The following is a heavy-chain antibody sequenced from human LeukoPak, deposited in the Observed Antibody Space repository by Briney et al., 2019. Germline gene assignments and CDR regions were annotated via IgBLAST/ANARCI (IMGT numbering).Heavy chain of an antibody. CDR3: SRRGRYFDWFAAFVI. CDR1: GYGFTRYW. CDR2: IYPGDSDT. J-gene: IGHJ3*02. D-gene: IGHD3-9*01. Sequence: GASLQISCKGSGYGFTRYWIGWARPMPGKGREWMGIIYPGDSDTRYSPSFQGQATISADKSITTAYLQWSSLKASDAAMYYFSRRGRYFDWFAAFVICGQGAIFTVSS. V-gene: IGHV5-51*01.